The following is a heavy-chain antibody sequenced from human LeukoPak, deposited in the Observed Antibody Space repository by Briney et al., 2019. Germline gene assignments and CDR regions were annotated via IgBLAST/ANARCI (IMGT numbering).Heavy chain of an antibody. Sequence: PSETLSLTCSVSAGSISTNHYYWAWIRQAPGKGLEWIGSIYHSGSTYYNPSLKSRLTISVDTSNNQFSLKLSSVTAADTAVYYCARFGDYGSGSYYEFDYWGQGALVTVSS. CDR2: IYHSGST. J-gene: IGHJ4*02. V-gene: IGHV4-39*07. D-gene: IGHD3-10*01. CDR3: ARFGDYGSGSYYEFDY. CDR1: AGSISTNHYY.